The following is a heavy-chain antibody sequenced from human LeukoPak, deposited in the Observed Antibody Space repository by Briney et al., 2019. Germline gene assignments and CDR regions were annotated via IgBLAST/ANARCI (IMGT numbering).Heavy chain of an antibody. Sequence: SETLSLTCTVSGGSMINYYWSWIRHPAGKGLEWIGRIYSSGSTNYNPSLKSRVTMSVDTSKNQFSVRLSSVTAADTALYYCARSGHPPHYYHYVDVWGKGTTVTVSS. CDR2: IYSSGST. V-gene: IGHV4-4*07. CDR1: GGSMINYY. CDR3: ARSGHPPHYYHYVDV. J-gene: IGHJ6*03.